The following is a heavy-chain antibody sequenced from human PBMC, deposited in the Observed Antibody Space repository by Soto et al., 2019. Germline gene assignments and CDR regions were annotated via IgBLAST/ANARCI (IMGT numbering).Heavy chain of an antibody. V-gene: IGHV1-69*01. J-gene: IGHJ6*02. CDR3: ARSQGSSTSLEIYDYYYYGMDV. CDR2: IIPIPGTA. D-gene: IGHD2-2*01. Sequence: QVQLVQSGAEVKKPGSSVKVSCKASGGTFGSYAISWVRQAPGQGLEWMGGIIPIPGTANYAQKFQGRVTIAADESTSTAYMELSSLRSEDTAVYYCARSQGSSTSLEIYDYYYYGMDVWGQGTTVNVSS. CDR1: GGTFGSYA.